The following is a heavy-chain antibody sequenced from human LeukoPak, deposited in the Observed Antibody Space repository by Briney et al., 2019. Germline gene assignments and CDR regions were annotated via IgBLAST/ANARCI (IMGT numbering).Heavy chain of an antibody. J-gene: IGHJ4*02. CDR1: GFTVSSYT. D-gene: IGHD5-18*01. Sequence: PGGSLRLSCAASGFTVSSYTMNWVRQAPGKGLEWVSSISGSSTYIYYADSVKGRFTISRDNAKTSLYLQMNSLRAEDTAVYYCARYLSGVTGYTYGRGIDYWGQGTLVTVSS. CDR3: ARYLSGVTGYTYGRGIDY. V-gene: IGHV3-21*01. CDR2: ISGSSTYI.